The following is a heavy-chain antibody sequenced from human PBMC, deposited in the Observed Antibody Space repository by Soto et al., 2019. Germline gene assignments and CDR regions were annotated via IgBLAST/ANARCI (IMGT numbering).Heavy chain of an antibody. Sequence: QVQLQESGPGLVKPSQTLSLTCTVSGGSISSGGYYWSWIRQHPGKGLEWIGYIYYSGSTYYNPSLTSRVTISVDTSKNHFSLKLSSVTAADTAVYYCARDFTDSSGPTLGMGVWGQGTTVTVSS. V-gene: IGHV4-31*03. CDR2: IYYSGST. CDR1: GGSISSGGYY. CDR3: ARDFTDSSGPTLGMGV. D-gene: IGHD6-19*01. J-gene: IGHJ6*02.